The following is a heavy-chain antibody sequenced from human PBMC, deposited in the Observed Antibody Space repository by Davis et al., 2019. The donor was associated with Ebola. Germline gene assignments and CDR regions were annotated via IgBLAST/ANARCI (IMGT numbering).Heavy chain of an antibody. CDR1: GFRFSDYA. CDR3: ARGRYSGYDSVDY. D-gene: IGHD5-12*01. V-gene: IGHV3-30-3*01. J-gene: IGHJ4*02. CDR2: ISYDGSNK. Sequence: GESLKISCVVSGFRFSDYAMHWVRQAPGKGLEWVAVISYDGSNKYYADSVKGRFTISRDNSKNTLYLQMNSLRAEDTAVYYCARGRYSGYDSVDYWGQGTLVTVSS.